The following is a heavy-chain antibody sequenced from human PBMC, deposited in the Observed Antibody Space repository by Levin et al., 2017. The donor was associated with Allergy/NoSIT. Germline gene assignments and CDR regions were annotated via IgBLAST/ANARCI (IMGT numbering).Heavy chain of an antibody. Sequence: SETLSLTCTVSGGSVSSSPSSWGWVRQSPGKGLEWIGTFHYSGTSYYTPSLISRVTISVDTSKNQFSLNLNSVTAADTAVYYCARLPTGYPNWFDVWGQGTLVTVSS. CDR3: ARLPTGYPNWFDV. V-gene: IGHV4-39*01. CDR1: GGSVSSSPSS. CDR2: FHYSGTS. J-gene: IGHJ5*02. D-gene: IGHD3-9*01.